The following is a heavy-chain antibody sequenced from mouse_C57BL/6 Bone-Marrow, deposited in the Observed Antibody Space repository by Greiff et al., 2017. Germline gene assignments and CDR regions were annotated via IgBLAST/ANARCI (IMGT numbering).Heavy chain of an antibody. D-gene: IGHD2-3*01. CDR1: GYTFTSYW. CDR2: IYPGIGST. J-gene: IGHJ2*01. CDR3: ARGWLLFDY. V-gene: IGHV1-55*01. Sequence: VQLQQPGAELVKPGASVKMSCKASGYTFTSYWITWVKQRPGQGLEWIGDIYPGIGSTNYNEKFKSKATLTVDTSSNTAYMQLSILTSEGSAGYYCARGWLLFDYWGQGTTLTVSS.